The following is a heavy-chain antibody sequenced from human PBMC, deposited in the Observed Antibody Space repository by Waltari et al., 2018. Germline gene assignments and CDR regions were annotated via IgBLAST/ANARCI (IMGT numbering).Heavy chain of an antibody. D-gene: IGHD2-15*01. CDR2: IHGSGRS. J-gene: IGHJ4*02. CDR3: ARDRGRGLYLDS. Sequence: VQLQESGPGPVKPSGTLSVNRAVSGDSISGSDWWGWVRQPPGKGLAWIGQIHGSGRSNYNTSLESRVTFSIDTSNNHFSLKVTSATAADTAVYYCARDRGRGLYLDSWGQGTLVTVSP. CDR1: GDSISGSDW. V-gene: IGHV4-4*02.